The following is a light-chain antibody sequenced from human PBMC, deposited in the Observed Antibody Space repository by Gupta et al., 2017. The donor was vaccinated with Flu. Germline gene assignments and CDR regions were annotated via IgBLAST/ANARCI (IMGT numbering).Light chain of an antibody. CDR2: KAS. CDR1: QSIVIW. Sequence: PSTLSASVGDRVTITCRASQSIVIWLAWYQQKPGGAPKLLIYKASSVESGVPSRFSGSGSGTEFTLTISSLQPDDFATYYCHQEDSYPITFGGGTKVEIK. CDR3: HQEDSYPIT. V-gene: IGKV1-5*03. J-gene: IGKJ4*01.